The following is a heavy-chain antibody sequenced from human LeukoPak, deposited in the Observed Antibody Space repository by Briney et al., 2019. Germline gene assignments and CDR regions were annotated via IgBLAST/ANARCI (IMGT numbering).Heavy chain of an antibody. CDR3: ARGRDGMDV. CDR1: GGSISSYY. J-gene: IGHJ6*02. CDR2: IYYSGST. Sequence: SETLSLTCTVSGGSISSYYWSWIRQPPGKGLEWIGYIYYSGSTNYNPSLKSRVTISVDTSKNQFSLKLSSVTVADTAIYYCARGRDGMDVWGQGTTVTVSS. V-gene: IGHV4-59*01.